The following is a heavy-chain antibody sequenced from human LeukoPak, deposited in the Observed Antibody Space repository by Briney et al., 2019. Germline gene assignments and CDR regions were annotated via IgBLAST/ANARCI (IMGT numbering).Heavy chain of an antibody. J-gene: IGHJ4*02. V-gene: IGHV3-21*01. CDR2: ISSSSSYI. Sequence: PGGSLRLSCAASGFTFSSYSMNWVRQAPGKGLEWASSISSSSSYIYYADSVKGRFTISRDNAENSLYLQMNSLRAEDTAVYYCARDRCSSTSCSFDYWGQGTLVTVSS. D-gene: IGHD2-2*01. CDR1: GFTFSSYS. CDR3: ARDRCSSTSCSFDY.